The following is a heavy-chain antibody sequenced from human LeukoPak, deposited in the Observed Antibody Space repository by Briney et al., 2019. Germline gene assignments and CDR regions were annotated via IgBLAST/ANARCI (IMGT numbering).Heavy chain of an antibody. Sequence: GASVTVSFKSSVYTFTIYYMHWVRQAPGQGLGWMGIINPSGGSTSYAQKFQGRVTMTRDTSTSTVYMELSSLRSEDTAVYYCARGYSSGPAFDIWGQGTVVTVSS. CDR1: VYTFTIYY. CDR2: INPSGGST. J-gene: IGHJ3*02. CDR3: ARGYSSGPAFDI. V-gene: IGHV1-46*01. D-gene: IGHD6-19*01.